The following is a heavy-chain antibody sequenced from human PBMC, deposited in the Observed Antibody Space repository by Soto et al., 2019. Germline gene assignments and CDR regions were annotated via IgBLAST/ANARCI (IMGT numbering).Heavy chain of an antibody. Sequence: GASVKVSCKASGYTFTSYYMHWVRQAPGQGLEWMGIINPSGGSTSYAQKFQGRVTMTRDTSTSTVYMELSSLRSEDTAVYYCARLESGSEYYYYYGMDVWGQGTTVTVSS. CDR3: ARLESGSEYYYYYGMDV. V-gene: IGHV1-46*01. CDR1: GYTFTSYY. D-gene: IGHD3-10*01. J-gene: IGHJ6*02. CDR2: INPSGGST.